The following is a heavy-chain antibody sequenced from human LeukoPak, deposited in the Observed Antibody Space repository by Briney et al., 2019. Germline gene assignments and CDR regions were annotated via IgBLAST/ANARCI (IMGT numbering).Heavy chain of an antibody. V-gene: IGHV4-34*01. Sequence: PSETLSLTCAVYGGSFSGYYWSWIRQPPGKGLEWIGKINHSGSTNYNPSLKSRVTISVDTSKNQFSLKLSSVTAADTAVYYCARNLTGTGVYDYWGQGTLVTVSS. CDR2: INHSGST. J-gene: IGHJ4*02. CDR1: GGSFSGYY. D-gene: IGHD3-10*01. CDR3: ARNLTGTGVYDY.